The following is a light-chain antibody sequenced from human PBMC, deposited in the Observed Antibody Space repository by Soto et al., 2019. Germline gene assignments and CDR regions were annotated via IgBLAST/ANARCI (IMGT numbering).Light chain of an antibody. Sequence: EIVLTQSPATLSSFPGDRVTFSCRASQYINTRLAWYQHRPGQSPRLLIYQTSLRAAGIPARFSASGSGTEFTLTISSLQPDDFATYYCQQYNSYSRTFGQGTKV. CDR1: QYINTR. V-gene: IGKV3D-15*01. CDR3: QQYNSYSRT. CDR2: QTS. J-gene: IGKJ1*01.